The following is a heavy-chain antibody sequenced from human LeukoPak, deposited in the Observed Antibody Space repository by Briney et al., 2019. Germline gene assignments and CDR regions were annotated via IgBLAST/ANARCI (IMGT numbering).Heavy chain of an antibody. CDR3: AKSLRFLEWLSSD. V-gene: IGHV3-11*01. D-gene: IGHD3-3*01. Sequence: GGSLRLSYAASRFTFSGYYMNWIRQAPGKGLEWVSYISGSGSAIYYADSVKGRFTISRDNSKNTLYLQMNSLRTEDTAVYYCAKSLRFLEWLSSDWGQGTLVTVSS. CDR1: RFTFSGYY. CDR2: ISGSGSAI. J-gene: IGHJ4*02.